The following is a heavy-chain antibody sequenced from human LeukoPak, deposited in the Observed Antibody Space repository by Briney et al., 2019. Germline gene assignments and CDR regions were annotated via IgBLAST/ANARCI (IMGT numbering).Heavy chain of an antibody. CDR3: ARLYGSGSYYRH. D-gene: IGHD3-10*01. CDR2: INHSGST. J-gene: IGHJ4*02. CDR1: GGSFSGYY. V-gene: IGHV4-34*01. Sequence: SETLSLTWAVYGGSFSGYYWSWIRQPPGKGLEWIGEINHSGSTNYNPSLKSRVIISVDTSKNQFSLKLSSVTAADTAVYYCARLYGSGSYYRHWGQGILVTVSS.